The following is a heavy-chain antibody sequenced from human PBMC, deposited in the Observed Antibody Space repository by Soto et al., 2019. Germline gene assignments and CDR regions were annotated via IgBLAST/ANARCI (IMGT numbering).Heavy chain of an antibody. D-gene: IGHD6-6*01. V-gene: IGHV3-21*01. J-gene: IGHJ4*02. CDR1: GFTFSSYS. CDR3: ARDPPSMAARFDY. CDR2: ISSSSSYI. Sequence: GGSLRLSCAASGFTFSSYSMNWVRQAPGKGLEWVSSISSSSSYIYYADSVKGRFTISRDNAKNSLYLQMNSLRAEDTAVYYCARDPPSMAARFDYWGQGTLVTVSS.